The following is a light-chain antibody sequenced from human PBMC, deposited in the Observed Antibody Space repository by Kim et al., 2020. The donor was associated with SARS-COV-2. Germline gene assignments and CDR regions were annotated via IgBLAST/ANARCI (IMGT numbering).Light chain of an antibody. CDR1: KLGDKY. CDR2: QDN. J-gene: IGLJ1*01. V-gene: IGLV3-1*01. CDR3: QAWDSSTVV. Sequence: SYELTQPPSVSVSPGQTASITCSGDKLGDKYACWYQQKPGQSPVLVIYQDNKRPSGIPERFSGSNSGNTATLTISGTQAMDEADYYCQAWDSSTVVFGTGTNVSVL.